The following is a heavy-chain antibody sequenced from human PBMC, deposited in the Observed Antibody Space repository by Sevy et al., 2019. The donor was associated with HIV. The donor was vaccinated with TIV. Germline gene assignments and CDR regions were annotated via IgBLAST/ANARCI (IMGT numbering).Heavy chain of an antibody. CDR2: ISRSGRST. J-gene: IGHJ6*02. CDR3: AKGYCDGGSCPRDYYYYGMDV. Sequence: GGSLRLSCAAAGFNFNNYAMTWVRQAPGKGLEWVSSISRSGRSTYSADSVEGRFTISRDNFKNTLYLQLSSLRVDDTAVYYCAKGYCDGGSCPRDYYYYGMDVWGQGTTVTVSS. CDR1: GFNFNNYA. V-gene: IGHV3-23*01. D-gene: IGHD2-15*01.